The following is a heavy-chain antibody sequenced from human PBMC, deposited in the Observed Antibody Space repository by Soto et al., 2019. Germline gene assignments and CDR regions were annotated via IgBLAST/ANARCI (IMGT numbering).Heavy chain of an antibody. V-gene: IGHV4-39*02. J-gene: IGHJ5*02. D-gene: IGHD2-15*01. CDR2: IYYSGST. CDR1: GGSISSSSYY. Sequence: SETLSLTCTVSGGSISSSSYYWGWIRQPPGKGLEWIGSIYYSGSTYYNPSLQSRATMSVDTSKSHLSLKLNSVTAADTALYYCARSLNCRGGSCYSGYDPSGPGTLVTVSS. CDR3: ARSLNCRGGSCYSGYDP.